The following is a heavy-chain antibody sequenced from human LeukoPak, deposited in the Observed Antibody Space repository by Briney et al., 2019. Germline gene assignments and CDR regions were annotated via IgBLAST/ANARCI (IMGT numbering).Heavy chain of an antibody. Sequence: PGGSLRLSCAASGFTFSIHGMSWVRQAPGKGLEWVSGIYRGGSRYYADSVKGRFTISRDNSKNTLYLEMNSLRAEDTAMYYCARKTYYYDSSGYYLGAPFDIWGQGTMVTVSS. D-gene: IGHD3-22*01. J-gene: IGHJ3*02. CDR1: GFTFSIHG. CDR2: IYRGGSR. CDR3: ARKTYYYDSSGYYLGAPFDI. V-gene: IGHV3-53*01.